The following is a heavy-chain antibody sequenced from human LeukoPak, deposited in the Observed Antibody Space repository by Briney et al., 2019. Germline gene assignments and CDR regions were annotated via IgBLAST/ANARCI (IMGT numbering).Heavy chain of an antibody. CDR1: GGTFSSYA. D-gene: IGHD3-3*01. Sequence: ASVKVSCKASGGTFSSYAISWVRQAPGQGLEWMGWISAYNGNTNYAQKLQGRVTMTTDTSTSTAYMELRSLRSDDTAVYYCARVRGKEWLWPQGPKDAFDIWGQGTMVTVSS. J-gene: IGHJ3*02. CDR3: ARVRGKEWLWPQGPKDAFDI. CDR2: ISAYNGNT. V-gene: IGHV1-18*01.